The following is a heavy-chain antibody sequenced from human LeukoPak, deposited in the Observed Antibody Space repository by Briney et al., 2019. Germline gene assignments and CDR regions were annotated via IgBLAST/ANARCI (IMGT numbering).Heavy chain of an antibody. CDR2: IYSGGST. D-gene: IGHD6-6*01. J-gene: IGHJ4*02. CDR3: ARSAYSSSSDLDY. V-gene: IGHV3-53*01. CDR1: GFTISSNY. Sequence: GGSLRVSCAASGFTISSNYMKWVRQDPGKGLEWVSLIYSGGSTYYADSVRGRFTISRDNSKNTLFLQMNSLRAEDTAMYYCARSAYSSSSDLDYWGQGTLVTVSS.